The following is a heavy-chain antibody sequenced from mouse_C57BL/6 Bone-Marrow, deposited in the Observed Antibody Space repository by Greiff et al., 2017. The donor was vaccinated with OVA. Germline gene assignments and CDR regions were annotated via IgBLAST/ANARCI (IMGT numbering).Heavy chain of an antibody. D-gene: IGHD4-1*01. CDR2: IDPENGDT. J-gene: IGHJ2*01. CDR1: GFNIQDDY. V-gene: IGHV14-4*01. CDR3: TTPSNWEENY. Sequence: EVQVVESGAELVRPGASVKLSCTASGFNIQDDYMHWVKPRPEQGLEWIGWIDPENGDTEYASKFQGKATITADTSSNTAYLQLSSLTSEDTAVYYCTTPSNWEENYWGQGTTLTVSS.